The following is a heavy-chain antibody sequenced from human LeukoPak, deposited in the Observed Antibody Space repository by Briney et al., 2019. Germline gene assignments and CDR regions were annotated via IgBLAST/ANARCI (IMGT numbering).Heavy chain of an antibody. V-gene: IGHV4-59*01. D-gene: IGHD3-16*01. Sequence: SETLSLTCTVSGVSISSYYWSWIRQPPGKGPEWIGYIYYSGSTNYNPSLKSRVTISVDTSKNQFSLKLSSVTAADTAVYYCARVMRYFDLWGRGTLVTVSS. J-gene: IGHJ2*01. CDR2: IYYSGST. CDR3: ARVMRYFDL. CDR1: GVSISSYY.